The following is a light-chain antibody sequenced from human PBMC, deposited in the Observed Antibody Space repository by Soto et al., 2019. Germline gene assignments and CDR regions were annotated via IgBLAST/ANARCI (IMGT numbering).Light chain of an antibody. Sequence: DIQMTQSPSSLSACVGDRVTITCRASQTISIYLNWYQQKPGKAPVLLIYGASTLQSGVPSRFSGSGSGTDFSLTISSLQPEDFATYYCQQTYNTPRSLTFGGGTKVEIK. CDR1: QTISIY. CDR3: QQTYNTPRSLT. J-gene: IGKJ4*01. CDR2: GAS. V-gene: IGKV1-39*01.